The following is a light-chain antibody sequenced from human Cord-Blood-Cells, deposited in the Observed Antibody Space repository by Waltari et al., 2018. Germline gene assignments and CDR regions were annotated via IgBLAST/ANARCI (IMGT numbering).Light chain of an antibody. CDR1: QSISSY. Sequence: IQMTQSPSSLSASVGDRVTITCRASQSISSYLNWYQQKPGKAPKLLIYAASSLQSGVPSRFSGSGSGTDFTLTISSLQPEDFATYYGQQSYSTPFTFGPGTQVDI. V-gene: IGKV1-39*01. J-gene: IGKJ3*01. CDR2: AAS. CDR3: QQSYSTPFT.